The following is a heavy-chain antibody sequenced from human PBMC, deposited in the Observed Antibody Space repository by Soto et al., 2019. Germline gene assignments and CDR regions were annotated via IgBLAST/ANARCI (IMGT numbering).Heavy chain of an antibody. J-gene: IGHJ5*02. CDR1: GFTFRSYA. CDR2: ISGSGGST. D-gene: IGHD1-26*01. CDR3: AKDAVGATTFNWFDP. Sequence: GGSLRLPCAASGFTFRSYAMSWVRQATKKGLEWVSAISGSGGSTYYADSVKGQVTNSRDNSKNTLYLQMNSLRAEDTAVYFCAKDAVGATTFNWFDPLGQGTLVTVSS. V-gene: IGHV3-23*01.